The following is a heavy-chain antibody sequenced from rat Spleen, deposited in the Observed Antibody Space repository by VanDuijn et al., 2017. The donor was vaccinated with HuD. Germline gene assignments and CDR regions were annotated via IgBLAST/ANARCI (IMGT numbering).Heavy chain of an antibody. CDR3: VTTYFGYGYFDY. V-gene: IGHV5-7*01. CDR2: ISFDGIST. J-gene: IGHJ2*01. D-gene: IGHD1-9*01. CDR1: GFTFSDHA. Sequence: EVQLVESGGGLVQPGRSLKLSCAASGFTFSDHAMAWVRQAPKKGLDWVATISFDGISTYYRDSVQGRFTISRDNAKRTLYLQMDSLKSEDTATDYCVTTYFGYGYFDYWGQGVLVTVSS.